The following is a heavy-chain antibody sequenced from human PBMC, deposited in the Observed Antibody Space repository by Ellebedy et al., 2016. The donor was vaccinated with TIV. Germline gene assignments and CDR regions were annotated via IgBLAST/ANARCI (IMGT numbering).Heavy chain of an antibody. J-gene: IGHJ6*02. V-gene: IGHV4-59*01. CDR1: GGSISDDY. CDR2: IYYSGST. Sequence: MPSETLSLTCTVSGGSISDDYWSWIRQPPGKGLEWIGYIYYSGSTNYNPSLKSRVTISVDTSKNQFSLKLSSVTAADTAVYYCARALGRAAAGMRGPRGMDVWGQGTTVTVSS. D-gene: IGHD6-13*01. CDR3: ARALGRAAAGMRGPRGMDV.